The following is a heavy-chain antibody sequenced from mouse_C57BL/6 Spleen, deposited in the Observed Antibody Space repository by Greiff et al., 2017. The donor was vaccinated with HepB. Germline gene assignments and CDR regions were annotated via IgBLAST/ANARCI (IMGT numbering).Heavy chain of an antibody. CDR1: GFTFTSYW. D-gene: IGHD1-1*01. CDR3: ARKEYSSYEGCYFDY. J-gene: IGHJ2*01. CDR2: IYPGSGST. V-gene: IGHV1-55*01. Sequence: QVQLQQPGAELVKPGASVKMSCTASGFTFTSYWITWVKQRPGQGLEWIGDIYPGSGSTNYNEKFQSKATLTVDTSSSAAYMQLSSLTSEDSAVYYCARKEYSSYEGCYFDYWGQGTTLTVSS.